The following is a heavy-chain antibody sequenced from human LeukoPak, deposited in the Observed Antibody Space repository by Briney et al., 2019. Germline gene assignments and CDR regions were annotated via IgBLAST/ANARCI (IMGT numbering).Heavy chain of an antibody. CDR1: GFTFSSYG. J-gene: IGHJ6*02. V-gene: IGHV3-33*01. Sequence: PGRSLTLSCAASGFTFSSYGMHWVRQAPGKGLEWVAVIWYDGSNKYYTHSVKGRFTISRDNCKNTLYLQMNSLRAEDTAVYYCASSLLTGSPYYYYGMDVWGQGTTVTVSS. D-gene: IGHD3-9*01. CDR2: IWYDGSNK. CDR3: ASSLLTGSPYYYYGMDV.